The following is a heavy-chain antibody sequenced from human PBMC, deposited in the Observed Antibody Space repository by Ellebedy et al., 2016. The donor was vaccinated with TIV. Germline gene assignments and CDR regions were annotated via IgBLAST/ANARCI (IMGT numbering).Heavy chain of an antibody. CDR1: GGTFSSYA. Sequence: SVKVSXXASGGTFSSYAISWVRQAPGQGLEWMGGIIPIFGTANYAQKFQGRVTITADESTSTAYMELSSLRSEDTAVYYCARCISGWYRFDYWGQGTLVTVSS. CDR3: ARCISGWYRFDY. D-gene: IGHD6-19*01. V-gene: IGHV1-69*13. J-gene: IGHJ4*02. CDR2: IIPIFGTA.